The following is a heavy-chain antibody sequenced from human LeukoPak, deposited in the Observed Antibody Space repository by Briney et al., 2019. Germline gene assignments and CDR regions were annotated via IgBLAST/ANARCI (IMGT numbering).Heavy chain of an antibody. CDR3: ARVPDTEEGYYFDY. J-gene: IGHJ4*02. CDR1: GFTFSSYS. V-gene: IGHV3-21*01. Sequence: PGGSLRLSCAASGFTFSSYSMNWVRQAPGKGLEWVSSISSSSSYIYYADSVKGRFTISRDNAKNSLYLQMNSLRAEDTAVYYCARVPDTEEGYYFDYWGQGTLVTVSS. CDR2: ISSSSSYI. D-gene: IGHD6-13*01.